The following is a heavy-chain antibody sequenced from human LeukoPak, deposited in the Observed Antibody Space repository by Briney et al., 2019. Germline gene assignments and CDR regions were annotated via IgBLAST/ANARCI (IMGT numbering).Heavy chain of an antibody. CDR3: AKASYSLRDFDY. CDR2: ISSSSSYI. CDR1: GFTFSSYS. V-gene: IGHV3-21*01. Sequence: KPGGSLRLSCAASGFTFSSYSMNWVRQAPGKGLEWVSSISSSSSYIYYADSVKGRFTISRDNSKNTLYLQMNSLRAEDTAVYYCAKASYSLRDFDYWGQGTLVTVSS. D-gene: IGHD1-26*01. J-gene: IGHJ4*02.